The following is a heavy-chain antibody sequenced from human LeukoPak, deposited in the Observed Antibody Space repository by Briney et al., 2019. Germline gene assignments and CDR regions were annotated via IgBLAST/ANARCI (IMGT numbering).Heavy chain of an antibody. D-gene: IGHD1-26*01. CDR1: GFTFSGFA. CDR3: AKTMGAIDHDY. Sequence: GGSLRLSCAASGFTFSGFAMSWVRQAPGKGPEWVSTITSTGGSTYYADSVKGRFTISRDNSKNTLYLQMNSLRAEDTAVYFCAKTMGAIDHDYWGQGTLVTVSS. CDR2: ITSTGGST. J-gene: IGHJ4*02. V-gene: IGHV3-23*01.